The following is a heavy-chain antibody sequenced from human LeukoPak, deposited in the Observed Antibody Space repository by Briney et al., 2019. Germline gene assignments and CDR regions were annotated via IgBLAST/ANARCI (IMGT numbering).Heavy chain of an antibody. D-gene: IGHD6-19*01. CDR2: IYYSGST. CDR1: GGSISSSSYY. Sequence: SETLSLTCTVSGGSISSSSYYWGWIRQPPGKGLSGMGSIYYSGSTYYNPSLKSRVTISVDTSKNQFSLKLSSVTAADTAVYYCAREFIQWLVPGTFDYWGQGTLVTVSS. CDR3: AREFIQWLVPGTFDY. J-gene: IGHJ4*02. V-gene: IGHV4-39*07.